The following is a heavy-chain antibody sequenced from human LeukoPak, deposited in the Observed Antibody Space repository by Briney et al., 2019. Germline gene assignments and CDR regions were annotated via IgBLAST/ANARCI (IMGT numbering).Heavy chain of an antibody. Sequence: GGSLRLSCAASGFXFSNYAISWVRQAPGKGLEWVSGISGSAGSTYYADSVKSRFSISRDNSKNTVYLQMNRLRAEDTAAYYCAKDLAYRSGWFLGAFDVWGQGTMVTVSS. D-gene: IGHD6-19*01. CDR2: ISGSAGST. CDR3: AKDLAYRSGWFLGAFDV. CDR1: GFXFSNYA. J-gene: IGHJ3*01. V-gene: IGHV3-23*01.